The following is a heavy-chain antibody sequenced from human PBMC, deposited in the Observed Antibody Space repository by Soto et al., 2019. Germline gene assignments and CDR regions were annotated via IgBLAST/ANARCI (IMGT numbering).Heavy chain of an antibody. CDR1: GFTFSSYG. CDR3: AKEVPKVYAVDAFDI. D-gene: IGHD2-8*01. Sequence: GGSLRLSCAASGFTFSSYGMHWVRQAPGKGLEWVSAISGSGGSTYYADSVKGRFTISRGNSKNTLYLQMNSLRAEDTAVYYCAKEVPKVYAVDAFDIWGQGTMVTVSS. J-gene: IGHJ3*02. V-gene: IGHV3-23*01. CDR2: ISGSGGST.